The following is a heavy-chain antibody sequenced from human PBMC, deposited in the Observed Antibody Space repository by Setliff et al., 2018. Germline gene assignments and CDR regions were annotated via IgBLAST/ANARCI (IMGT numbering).Heavy chain of an antibody. Sequence: ETLSLTCTVSGGSISSYYWSWIRQPPGKGLEWIGYIYYSGIANYSPSLKSRLTISVDTSKNQFSLKLRSVTAADTAVYYCARGGTFRYFDYWGQGTPVTVSS. V-gene: IGHV4-59*01. CDR2: IYYSGIA. CDR3: ARGGTFRYFDY. D-gene: IGHD5-12*01. CDR1: GGSISSYY. J-gene: IGHJ4*02.